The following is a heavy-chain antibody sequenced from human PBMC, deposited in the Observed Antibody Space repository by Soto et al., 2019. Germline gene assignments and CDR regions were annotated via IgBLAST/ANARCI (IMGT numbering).Heavy chain of an antibody. D-gene: IGHD1-7*01. CDR3: TTDHDRITGTTDFDY. Sequence: PGGSLRLSCAASGFTFSNAWMSWVRQAPGKGLEWVGRIKSKTDGGTTDYAAPVKGRFTISRDDSKNTLYLQMNSLKTEDTAVYYCTTDHDRITGTTDFDYWGQGTLVTVSS. V-gene: IGHV3-15*01. CDR2: IKSKTDGGTT. CDR1: GFTFSNAW. J-gene: IGHJ4*02.